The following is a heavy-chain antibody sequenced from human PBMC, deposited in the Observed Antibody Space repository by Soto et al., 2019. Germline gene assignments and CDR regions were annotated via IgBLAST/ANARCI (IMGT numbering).Heavy chain of an antibody. D-gene: IGHD2-15*01. V-gene: IGHV4-59*01. J-gene: IGHJ3*02. CDR1: GGSISSYY. Sequence: SETLSLTCSVSGGSISSYYWSWIRQPPGKGLEWIGYIYYSGSTNYNPSLKSRVTISVDTSKDQFSLKLSSVTAADTAVYYCAREYCSGGSCYRDVFDIWGQGTMVTVSS. CDR2: IYYSGST. CDR3: AREYCSGGSCYRDVFDI.